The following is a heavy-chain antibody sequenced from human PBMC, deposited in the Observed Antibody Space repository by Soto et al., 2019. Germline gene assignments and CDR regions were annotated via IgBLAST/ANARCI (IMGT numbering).Heavy chain of an antibody. J-gene: IGHJ6*02. V-gene: IGHV3-7*01. CDR1: GLTFSSYW. CDR2: IDQDGSAK. Sequence: PGGSLRLSCAASGLTFSSYWMSWVRQAPGKGLERVADIDQDGSAKYYVDSAKGRFTVSRDNAKNSLYLQMNSLRADDTAVYYCARDRGYYAMDVWGQGTTVTVSS. CDR3: ARDRGYYAMDV.